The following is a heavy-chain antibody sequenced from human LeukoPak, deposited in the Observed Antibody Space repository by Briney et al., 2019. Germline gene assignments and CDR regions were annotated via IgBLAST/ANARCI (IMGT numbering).Heavy chain of an antibody. V-gene: IGHV1-18*01. Sequence: ASVNVSCKASGYTFTSYGNSWVRQAPGQGLERMGWISAYNGNTNYAQKLQGRVTMTTDPSTSTAYIDLRRLRADDTAGYYCRGDPPPGYYGSGSYYFDYWGQGTLVTVSS. CDR3: RGDPPPGYYGSGSYYFDY. J-gene: IGHJ4*02. CDR2: ISAYNGNT. D-gene: IGHD3-10*01. CDR1: GYTFTSYG.